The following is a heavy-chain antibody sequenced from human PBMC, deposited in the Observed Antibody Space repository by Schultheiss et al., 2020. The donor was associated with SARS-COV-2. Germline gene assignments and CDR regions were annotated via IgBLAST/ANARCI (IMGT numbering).Heavy chain of an antibody. CDR2: IWYDGSNK. Sequence: GESLKISCAASGFTFSSYGMHWVRQAPGKGLEWVAVIWYDGSNKYYADSVKGRFIISRDNSKNTLYLQMNSLRAEDTAVYYCAKDRVDQWSKGSYYYGLDVWGQGTTVTVSS. CDR3: AKDRVDQWSKGSYYYGLDV. D-gene: IGHD2-15*01. V-gene: IGHV3-33*06. CDR1: GFTFSSYG. J-gene: IGHJ6*02.